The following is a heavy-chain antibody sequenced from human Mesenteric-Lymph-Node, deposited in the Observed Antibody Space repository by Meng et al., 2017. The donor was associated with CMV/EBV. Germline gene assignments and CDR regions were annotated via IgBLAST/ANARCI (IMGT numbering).Heavy chain of an antibody. CDR1: YC. D-gene: IGHD2-15*01. V-gene: IGHV4-34*01. Sequence: YCCSWIRQPPGKRQEWIVEINHSGSTYYNPSLKSRVTISVDTSKNQFSLKLSSVTAADTAVYYCARGNLNVVVAATHYYYYYGMDVWGQGTTVTVSS. CDR3: ARGNLNVVVAATHYYYYYGMDV. J-gene: IGHJ6*02. CDR2: INHSGST.